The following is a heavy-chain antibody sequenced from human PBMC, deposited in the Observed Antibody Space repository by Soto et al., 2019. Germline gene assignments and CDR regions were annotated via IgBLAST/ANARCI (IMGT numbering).Heavy chain of an antibody. J-gene: IGHJ4*02. V-gene: IGHV3-15*07. CDR3: STRGSF. CDR1: GLPFSNSW. Sequence: GGSLRLSCVAPGLPFSNSWLSWVRQTPGKRLEWVGRIKRKTDGGTADYAAPVKGRFTISRDDSRNTLYLQMNSLKIEDTAIYYCSTRGSFWGQGTLVTVSS. D-gene: IGHD6-13*01. CDR2: IKRKTDGGTA.